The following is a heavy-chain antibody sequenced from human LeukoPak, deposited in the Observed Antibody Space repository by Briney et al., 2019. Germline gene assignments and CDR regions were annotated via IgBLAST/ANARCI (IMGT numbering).Heavy chain of an antibody. CDR1: GGSISSYY. Sequence: SETLSLTCTVSGGSISSYYWSWIRQPAGKGLEWIGRIYTSGSTNYNPSLKSRVTMSVDTSKNQFSLKLSSVTAADTAVYYCARGGSYYYYYYMDVWGKGTTVTVSS. D-gene: IGHD1-26*01. V-gene: IGHV4-4*07. CDR3: ARGGSYYYYYYMDV. CDR2: IYTSGST. J-gene: IGHJ6*03.